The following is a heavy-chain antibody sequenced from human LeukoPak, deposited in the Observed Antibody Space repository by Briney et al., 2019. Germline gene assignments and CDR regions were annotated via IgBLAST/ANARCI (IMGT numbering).Heavy chain of an antibody. D-gene: IGHD5/OR15-5a*01. V-gene: IGHV3-30*18. CDR3: AKDLPPADY. J-gene: IGHJ4*02. CDR2: ISYDGSNK. Sequence: PGGSLRLSCAASGFTFSSYGMHWVLQAPGKGLEWVAVISYDGSNKYYADSVKGRFTISRDNSKNTLYLQMNSLRAEDTAVYYCAKDLPPADYWGQGTLVTVSS. CDR1: GFTFSSYG.